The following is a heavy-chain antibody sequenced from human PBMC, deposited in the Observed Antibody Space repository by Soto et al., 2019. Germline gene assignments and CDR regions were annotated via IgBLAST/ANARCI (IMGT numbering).Heavy chain of an antibody. D-gene: IGHD1-1*01. CDR1: GFAFSSFG. J-gene: IGHJ6*02. V-gene: IGHV3-30*18. Sequence: PSGASGFAFSSFGMHRVRKATGKGLEWVAFISRDGSKKKFVDSVKGRFTISRDDSGNTLYLQMNSLRADDTAVYFCAKDWNDANYDYGTDVWGQGTTVTVSS. CDR3: AKDWNDANYDYGTDV. CDR2: ISRDGSKK.